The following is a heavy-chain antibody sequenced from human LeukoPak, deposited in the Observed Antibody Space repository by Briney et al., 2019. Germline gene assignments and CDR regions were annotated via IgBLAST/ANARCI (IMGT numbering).Heavy chain of an antibody. Sequence: SETPSLTCTVSGGSISSYYWGWIRQPPGKGLEWIGFIFYSGTTNYNPSLKSRDTISVDTSKNQFSLKLSSVTAADTAVYYCARDHSRSWYRYFDYWGQGTLVTVSS. CDR1: GGSISSYY. CDR3: ARDHSRSWYRYFDY. CDR2: IFYSGTT. V-gene: IGHV4-59*01. D-gene: IGHD6-13*01. J-gene: IGHJ4*02.